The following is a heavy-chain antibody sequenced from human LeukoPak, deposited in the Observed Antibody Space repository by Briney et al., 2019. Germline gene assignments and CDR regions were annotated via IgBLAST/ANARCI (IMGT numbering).Heavy chain of an antibody. D-gene: IGHD3-3*01. Sequence: GGSLRLSCSASGFTLSSYWMHWVRQAPGKGLEWVSVISWDGDIIYFADSLKGRFTISRDNNKNSLYLQMNSLRAEDTALYYCTRDRGRGVVISEYYMDVWGKGTTVTVSS. CDR2: ISWDGDII. J-gene: IGHJ6*03. V-gene: IGHV3-43D*03. CDR3: TRDRGRGVVISEYYMDV. CDR1: GFTLSSYW.